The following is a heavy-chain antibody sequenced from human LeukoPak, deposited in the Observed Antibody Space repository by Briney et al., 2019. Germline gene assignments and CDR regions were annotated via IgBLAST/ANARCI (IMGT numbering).Heavy chain of an antibody. CDR1: GGTFSSYA. CDR3: ASLEPPALC. D-gene: IGHD1-14*01. J-gene: IGHJ4*02. Sequence: ASVKVSCKASGGTFSSYAISWVRQAPGQGLEWMGWINPNSGGTNYAQKFQGRVTMTRDTSISTAYMELSRLRSDDTAVYYCASLEPPALCWGQGTLVTVSS. V-gene: IGHV1-2*02. CDR2: INPNSGGT.